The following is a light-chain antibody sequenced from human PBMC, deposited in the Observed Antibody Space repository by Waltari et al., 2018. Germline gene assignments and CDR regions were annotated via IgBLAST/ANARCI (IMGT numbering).Light chain of an antibody. CDR1: STVVAVYNS. CDR2: DVS. J-gene: IGLJ2*01. Sequence: QSALTQPASVSGSPGQSVTFLCAGTSTVVAVYNSVSWYQEYPGQAPGVIIYDVSDRPSGVSDRFSGSKSGNTASLTISGLQAEDEADYYCSSQSSNDVVLFGGGTKLTVL. CDR3: SSQSSNDVVL. V-gene: IGLV2-14*01.